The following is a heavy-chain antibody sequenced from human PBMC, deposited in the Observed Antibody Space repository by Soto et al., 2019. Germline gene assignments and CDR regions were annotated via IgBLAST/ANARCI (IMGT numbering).Heavy chain of an antibody. CDR1: GGTFSSYA. Sequence: SVKVSCKASGGTFSSYAISWVRQAPGQGLEWMGGIIPIFGTANYAQKFQGRVTITADESTSTAYMELSSLRSEDTAVYYCARVSCETSCYSSYYYGMDVWGQGTTVTVS. V-gene: IGHV1-69*13. CDR3: ARVSCETSCYSSYYYGMDV. J-gene: IGHJ6*02. D-gene: IGHD2-2*01. CDR2: IIPIFGTA.